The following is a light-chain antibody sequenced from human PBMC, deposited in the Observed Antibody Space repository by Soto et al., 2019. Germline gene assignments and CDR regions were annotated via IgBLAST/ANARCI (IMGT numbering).Light chain of an antibody. J-gene: IGLJ1*01. CDR3: SSYTSSNTEV. Sequence: QSALTQPASVSGSPGQSITISCTGTSSDVGGYNYVSWYQQHPGKAPKLMIYDVTNRPSGFSNRFSGSKSGNTASLTISGLQAEDEADYCCSSYTSSNTEVFGTGTKVTVL. CDR2: DVT. CDR1: SSDVGGYNY. V-gene: IGLV2-14*01.